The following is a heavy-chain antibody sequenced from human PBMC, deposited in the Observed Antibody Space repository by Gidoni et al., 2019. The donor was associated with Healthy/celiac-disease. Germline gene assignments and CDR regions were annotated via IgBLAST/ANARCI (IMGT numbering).Heavy chain of an antibody. Sequence: EVQLVESGGGLVKPGGSLRLSCAASGFTFSSYSMNWVRQAPGKGLEWVSSISSSSSYIYYADSVKGRFTISRDNAKNSLYLQMNSLRAEDTAVYYCARDFGGRSGPAYYYYGMDVWGQGTTVTVSS. CDR2: ISSSSSYI. V-gene: IGHV3-21*01. D-gene: IGHD3-10*01. CDR1: GFTFSSYS. J-gene: IGHJ6*02. CDR3: ARDFGGRSGPAYYYYGMDV.